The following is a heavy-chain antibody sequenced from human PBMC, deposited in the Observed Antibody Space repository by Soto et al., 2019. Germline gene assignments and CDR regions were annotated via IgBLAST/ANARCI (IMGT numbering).Heavy chain of an antibody. D-gene: IGHD1-1*01. J-gene: IGHJ4*02. Sequence: GGSLRLSCKCSGWEFGGYGIRLVRPAPGKGLMWVSRINPDGTTTDYADSVEGRFSISRDDAKKTVYLQMNRLRADDTAVYYCARSHFRNDPDPYCGRGTRVTVSA. CDR1: GWEFGGYG. CDR3: ARSHFRNDPDPY. CDR2: INPDGTTT. V-gene: IGHV3-74*01.